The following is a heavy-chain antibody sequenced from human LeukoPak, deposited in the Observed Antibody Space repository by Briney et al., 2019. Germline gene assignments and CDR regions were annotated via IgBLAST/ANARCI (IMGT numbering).Heavy chain of an antibody. Sequence: GGSLRLSCAASGFTVSRNYMSWVRQAPGKGLEWVSVIYSGSNTYYADSVKGRFTISRDNSKNTVYLQMNSLRAEDTAVYYCARVGDYYDSSGYFQAPNYFDYWGQGTLVTVSS. CDR3: ARVGDYYDSSGYFQAPNYFDY. D-gene: IGHD3-22*01. CDR1: GFTVSRNY. J-gene: IGHJ4*02. V-gene: IGHV3-66*01. CDR2: IYSGSNT.